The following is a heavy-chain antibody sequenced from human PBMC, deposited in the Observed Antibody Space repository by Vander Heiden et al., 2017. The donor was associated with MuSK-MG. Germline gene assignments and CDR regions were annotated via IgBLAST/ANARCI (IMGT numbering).Heavy chain of an antibody. CDR1: GFTFSDYY. J-gene: IGHJ4*02. CDR2: ISTSGTTM. V-gene: IGHV3-11*01. CDR3: AATGGTKTRFDY. Sequence: QVQLVESGGGLVPPGGSLRLSCAASGFTFSDYYMSWIRQAPGKGLEWVSYISTSGTTMYYADSVKGRFTISRDNGKDSLYLQMDSLRAEDTAVYYCAATGGTKTRFDYWGQGTLVTVSS. D-gene: IGHD7-27*01.